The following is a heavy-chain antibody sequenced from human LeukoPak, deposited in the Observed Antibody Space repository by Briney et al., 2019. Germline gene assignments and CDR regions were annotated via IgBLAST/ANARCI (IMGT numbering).Heavy chain of an antibody. J-gene: IGHJ3*02. CDR1: GYTFTSYY. D-gene: IGHD1-1*01. CDR2: INPSGGST. V-gene: IGHV1-46*03. CDR3: ARVTKTGAPPIGI. Sequence: ASVKDSCKASGYTFTSYYMHWVRQAPGQGLEWMGIINPSGGSTSYAQEFQGRVTMTRDTSTSTVYMELSSLRSEDTAVYYCARVTKTGAPPIGIWGQGTMVTVSS.